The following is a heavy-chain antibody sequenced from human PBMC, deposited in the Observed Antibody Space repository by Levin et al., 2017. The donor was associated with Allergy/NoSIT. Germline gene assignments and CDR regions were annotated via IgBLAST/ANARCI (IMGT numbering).Heavy chain of an antibody. CDR3: ARAFGRDPPPADDWDYYGMDV. D-gene: IGHD2-2*01. J-gene: IGHJ6*02. V-gene: IGHV4-4*07. CDR1: GGSISSYY. Sequence: SETLSLTCTVSGGSISSYYWSWIRQPAGKGLEWIGRIYTSGSTNYNPSLKSRVTMSVDTSKNQFSLKLSSVTAADTAVYYCARAFGRDPPPADDWDYYGMDVWGQGTTVTVSS. CDR2: IYTSGST.